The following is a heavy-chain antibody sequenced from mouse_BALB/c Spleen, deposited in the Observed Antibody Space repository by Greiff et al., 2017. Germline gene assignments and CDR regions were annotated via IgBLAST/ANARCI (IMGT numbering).Heavy chain of an antibody. CDR2: INSNGGST. V-gene: IGHV5-6-3*01. J-gene: IGHJ4*01. Sequence: EVHLVESGGGLVQPGGSLKLSCAASGFTFSSYGMSWVRQTPDKRLELVATINSNGGSTYYPDSVKGRFTISRDNAKNTLYLQMSSLKSEDTAMYYCAGDTGINYSMDDWGQGTSVTVSS. CDR3: AGDTGINYSMDD. CDR1: GFTFSSYG. D-gene: IGHD1-1*01.